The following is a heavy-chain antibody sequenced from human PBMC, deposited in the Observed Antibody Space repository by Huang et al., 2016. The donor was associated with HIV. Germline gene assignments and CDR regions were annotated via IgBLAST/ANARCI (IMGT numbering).Heavy chain of an antibody. CDR2: IRQDESEK. J-gene: IGHJ4*02. Sequence: EVQLVESGGGLVQPGGSLRLSCAASGFTFSAYWMSWVRQAPGKGLEWVANIRQDESEKYDVDSVKCRFTISRDNAKNSLYLQMNSLRAEDTAVYYCATGLGSFDYWGQGSLVTVSS. CDR1: GFTFSAYW. D-gene: IGHD7-27*01. V-gene: IGHV3-7*01. CDR3: ATGLGSFDY.